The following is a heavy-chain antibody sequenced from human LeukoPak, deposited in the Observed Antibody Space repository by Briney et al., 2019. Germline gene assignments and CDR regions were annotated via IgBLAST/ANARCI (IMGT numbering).Heavy chain of an antibody. D-gene: IGHD1-7*01. J-gene: IGHJ3*02. CDR2: IYYSGST. V-gene: IGHV4-59*01. CDR1: GGSISSYY. CDR3: ARDPITGTTTSAFDI. Sequence: KPSETLSLTCTVSGGSISSYYWSWIRQPPGKGLEWIGYIYYSGSTNYNPSLKSRVTISVDTSKNQFSLKLSSVTAADTAVYYCARDPITGTTTSAFDIWGQGTMVTVSS.